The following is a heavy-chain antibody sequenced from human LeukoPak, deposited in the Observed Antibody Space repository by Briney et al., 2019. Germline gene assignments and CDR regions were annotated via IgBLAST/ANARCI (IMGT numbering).Heavy chain of an antibody. D-gene: IGHD6-6*01. V-gene: IGHV1-8*02. Sequence: ASVKVSCKASGYTFTSYGISWVRQATGQGLEWMGWMNPNSGNTGYAQKFQGRVTMTRNTSISTAYMELSSLRSEDTAVYYCARVRRAARNWFDPWGQGTLVTVSS. CDR1: GYTFTSYG. CDR2: MNPNSGNT. J-gene: IGHJ5*02. CDR3: ARVRRAARNWFDP.